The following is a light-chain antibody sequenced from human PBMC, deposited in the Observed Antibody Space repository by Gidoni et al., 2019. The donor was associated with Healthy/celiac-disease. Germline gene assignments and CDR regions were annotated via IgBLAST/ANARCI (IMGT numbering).Light chain of an antibody. V-gene: IGKV3-20*01. CDR2: GAS. J-gene: IGKJ2*01. Sequence: ELVLPKPPGTLSLSPGEGATPSCRASESVSSSYLAWYQQKPGQAPRLLIYGASSMATGIPDRFSGSGSGTDFTLTISRLEPEDFAVYYCQQYGSSPYTFXXXTKLEIK. CDR3: QQYGSSPYT. CDR1: ESVSSSY.